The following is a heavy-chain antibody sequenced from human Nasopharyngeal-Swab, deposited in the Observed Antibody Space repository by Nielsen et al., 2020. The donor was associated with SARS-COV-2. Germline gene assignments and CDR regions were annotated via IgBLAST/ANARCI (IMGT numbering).Heavy chain of an antibody. D-gene: IGHD4-23*01. CDR3: ARDSGGNLDY. Sequence: GKSLKISCAASGFTFSSYAIHWVRQAPGKGLEWVALISYDGSNKYYADSVKGRFTISRDNSKNTLYLQMNSLRAEDTAVYYCARDSGGNLDYWGQGTLVTVSS. J-gene: IGHJ4*02. CDR2: ISYDGSNK. V-gene: IGHV3-30-3*01. CDR1: GFTFSSYA.